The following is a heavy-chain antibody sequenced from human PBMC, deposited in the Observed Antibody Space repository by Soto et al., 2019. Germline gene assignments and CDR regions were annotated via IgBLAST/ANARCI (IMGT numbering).Heavy chain of an antibody. J-gene: IGHJ4*02. V-gene: IGHV3-33*01. CDR1: GFTFSNYG. CDR3: ARAPSTNWDPPFAY. D-gene: IGHD1-1*01. CDR2: IWYDGSKK. Sequence: GGSLRLSCAASGFTFSNYGFHWLRQAPGKGLEWVGVIWYDGSKKYYVDSVRGRFTISRDNSKDTLYLQMDSLRVEDTAVYYCARAPSTNWDPPFAYWGRGTLVPVSS.